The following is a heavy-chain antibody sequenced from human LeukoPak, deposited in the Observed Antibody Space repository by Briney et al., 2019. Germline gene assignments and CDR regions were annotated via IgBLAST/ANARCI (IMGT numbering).Heavy chain of an antibody. CDR1: GFTFSSYS. J-gene: IGHJ4*02. Sequence: AGVSLRLSCAASGFTFSSYSMNWVRQAPGKGLEWVSSISSTSSYRYNADSVKGRFTISRDNAKNSLYLQMNSLRAEDTAVYYCARDRDFDYWGQGTLVTVSS. V-gene: IGHV3-21*01. CDR2: ISSTSSYR. CDR3: ARDRDFDY.